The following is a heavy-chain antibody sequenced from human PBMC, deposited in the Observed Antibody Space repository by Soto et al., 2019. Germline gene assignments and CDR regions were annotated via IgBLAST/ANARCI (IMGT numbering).Heavy chain of an antibody. Sequence: SETLSLTCAVCGGSFSGYYWSWIRQPPGKGLEWIGEINHSGSTNYNPSLKSRVTISVDTSKNQFSLKLSSVTAADTAVYYCARGRLFDWLSNFDYWGQGTLVTVSS. V-gene: IGHV4-34*01. J-gene: IGHJ4*02. CDR1: GGSFSGYY. D-gene: IGHD3-9*01. CDR3: ARGRLFDWLSNFDY. CDR2: INHSGST.